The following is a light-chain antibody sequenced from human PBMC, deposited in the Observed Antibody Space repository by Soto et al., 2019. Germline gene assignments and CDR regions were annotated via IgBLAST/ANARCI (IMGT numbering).Light chain of an antibody. CDR3: HQYSSSRRT. CDR1: QRVSSNF. CDR2: GAS. J-gene: IGKJ1*01. V-gene: IGKV3-20*01. Sequence: PGERVTLSCRASQRVSSNFLAWYQQKPGQAPRLLIYGASNRAAGIPDRFSGSGSGTDFTLTISRLEPEDFAVYYCHQYSSSRRTFGQGTKVEIK.